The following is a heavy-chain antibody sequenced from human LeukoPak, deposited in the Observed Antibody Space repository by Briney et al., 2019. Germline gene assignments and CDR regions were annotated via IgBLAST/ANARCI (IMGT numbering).Heavy chain of an antibody. D-gene: IGHD6-6*01. V-gene: IGHV4-59*08. Sequence: SETLSLTCSVSGGSFTSYYWSWIRQAPGKNLEWIGHVFHSGGTYYNPSLESRVTISSVTSKNQFSLEVRSVTAADTAVYYCARSIPRRAFDIWGQGTMVTVSS. CDR3: ARSIPRRAFDI. J-gene: IGHJ3*02. CDR2: VFHSGGT. CDR1: GGSFTSYY.